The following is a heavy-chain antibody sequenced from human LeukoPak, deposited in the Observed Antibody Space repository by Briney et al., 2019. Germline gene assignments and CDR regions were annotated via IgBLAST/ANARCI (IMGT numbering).Heavy chain of an antibody. J-gene: IGHJ4*02. CDR3: ARGGGIDYTKGEWN. D-gene: IGHD4-4*01. CDR1: GYTFIGYY. V-gene: IGHV1-2*02. CDR2: INPNSGGT. Sequence: ASVKVSCKASGYTFIGYYMHWVRQAPGQGLEWMGWINPNSGGTNYAQKFQGRVTMTRDTSITTAYMELNSLRSDDTAVYYCARGGGIDYTKGEWNWGQGTLVTVSS.